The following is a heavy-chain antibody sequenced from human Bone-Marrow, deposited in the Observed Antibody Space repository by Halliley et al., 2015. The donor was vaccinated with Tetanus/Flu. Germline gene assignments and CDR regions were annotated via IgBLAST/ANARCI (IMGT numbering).Heavy chain of an antibody. V-gene: IGHV3-73*01. CDR1: GFSFSASP. J-gene: IGHJ4*02. D-gene: IGHD2-21*01. CDR3: LCGGDCFGQ. CDR2: IKGKGNNYAT. Sequence: SLRLSCVGSGFSFSASPMHWVRQAAGKGLEWVGRIKGKGNNYATEYAASVKGRFTISRDDTKNTAYLQMNSLKSEDAAMYFCLCGGDCFGQWGQGTLVTVSS.